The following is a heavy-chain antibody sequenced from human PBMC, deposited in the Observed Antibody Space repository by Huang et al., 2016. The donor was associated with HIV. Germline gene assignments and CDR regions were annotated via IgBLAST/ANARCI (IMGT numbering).Heavy chain of an antibody. V-gene: IGHV1-69*13. J-gene: IGHJ4*02. D-gene: IGHD5-18*01. CDR1: GGTVSSFS. Sequence: QVQLVQSGAAMKKSGSSVKVSCKASGGTVSSFSFTWVRQAPGHGLEWMGGIIPLNDTTDLAQKFRGRVTLTADESTNTAFMELSGLTSQDTAVYYCARGVGNSNRGFDIWGQGTLVTVS. CDR3: ARGVGNSNRGFDI. CDR2: IIPLNDTT.